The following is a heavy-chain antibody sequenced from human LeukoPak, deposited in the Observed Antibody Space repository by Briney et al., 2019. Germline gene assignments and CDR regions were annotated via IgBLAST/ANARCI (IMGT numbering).Heavy chain of an antibody. Sequence: PSGTLSLTCSVSGVSINNYYWSWIREPPGRGLEWIGYVYYSGSTSYNPSLKSRVTISVDTSKNQFSLKLSSVTAADTAVYYCARSRGYSGYAYDAFDIWGQGTMVTVSS. CDR1: GVSINNYY. D-gene: IGHD5-12*01. CDR2: VYYSGST. CDR3: ARSRGYSGYAYDAFDI. V-gene: IGHV4-59*01. J-gene: IGHJ3*02.